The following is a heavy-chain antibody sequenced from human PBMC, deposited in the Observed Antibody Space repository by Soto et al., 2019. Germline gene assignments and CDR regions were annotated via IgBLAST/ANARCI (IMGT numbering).Heavy chain of an antibody. V-gene: IGHV4-31*03. CDR2: IYYSGST. D-gene: IGHD3-22*01. CDR1: GGSISSGGYY. Sequence: SETLSLTCTVSGGSISSGGYYWSWIRQHPGKGLEWIGYIYYSGSTYYNPSLKSRVTISVDTSKNQFSLKLSSVTAADTAVYYCARGGLEGIYYYDSSGYYYFDYWGQGTLVTVSS. CDR3: ARGGLEGIYYYDSSGYYYFDY. J-gene: IGHJ4*02.